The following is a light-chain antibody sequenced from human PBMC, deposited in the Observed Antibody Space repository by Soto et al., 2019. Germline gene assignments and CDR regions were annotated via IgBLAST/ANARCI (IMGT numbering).Light chain of an antibody. CDR1: SSNIGDNY. Sequence: QSVLTQPPSVSAAPGQKVTISCSGSSSNIGDNYVSWYQHLPGTAPKLLIYETNKRPSGIPDRFSGSKSGTSATLGITGLQTGDEADYYCGTWDLSLGADVFATGTKVTVL. CDR3: GTWDLSLGADV. V-gene: IGLV1-51*02. J-gene: IGLJ1*01. CDR2: ETN.